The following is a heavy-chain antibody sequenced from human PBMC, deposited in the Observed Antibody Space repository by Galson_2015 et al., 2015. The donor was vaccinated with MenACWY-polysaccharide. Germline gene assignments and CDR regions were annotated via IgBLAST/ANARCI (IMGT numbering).Heavy chain of an antibody. CDR2: INYDGRTT. V-gene: IGHV3-74*01. J-gene: IGHJ4*02. Sequence: SLRLSCAASGFTFSTYWMNWVRQVPGKGLVWVSHINYDGRTTSYADSVRGRFTISRDNAKSTLYLQMSSLRAEDTAIYYCVRGYSGGGHYWGQGTLVTVSS. CDR3: VRGYSGGGHY. D-gene: IGHD2-15*01. CDR1: GFTFSTYW.